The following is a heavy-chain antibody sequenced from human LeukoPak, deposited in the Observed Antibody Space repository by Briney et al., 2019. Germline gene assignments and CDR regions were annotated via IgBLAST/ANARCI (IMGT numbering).Heavy chain of an antibody. CDR3: ARGVMITFGGVIVPYYFDY. D-gene: IGHD3-16*02. Sequence: VGSVKVSCKASNYTFISYGISWVRQAPGQGREWMGWISAYNGNTNYAQKLQGRVTMTTDTSTSTAYMELRSLRSDDTAVYYCARGVMITFGGVIVPYYFDYWGQGTLVTVSS. CDR2: ISAYNGNT. V-gene: IGHV1-18*01. J-gene: IGHJ4*02. CDR1: NYTFISYG.